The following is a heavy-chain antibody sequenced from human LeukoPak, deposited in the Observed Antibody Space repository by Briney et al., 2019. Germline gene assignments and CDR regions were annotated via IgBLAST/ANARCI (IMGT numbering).Heavy chain of an antibody. Sequence: GGSLRLSCVGTGFSFSNYWMNWVRQASGKGLEWVANIKEDGSQIYYVDSVKGRFTISRDNAKNSVYLQMNSLRAEDTAVYYCAGSSGWLFDYWGQGTLVAVSS. CDR1: GFSFSNYW. V-gene: IGHV3-7*01. CDR3: AGSSGWLFDY. J-gene: IGHJ4*02. D-gene: IGHD6-19*01. CDR2: IKEDGSQI.